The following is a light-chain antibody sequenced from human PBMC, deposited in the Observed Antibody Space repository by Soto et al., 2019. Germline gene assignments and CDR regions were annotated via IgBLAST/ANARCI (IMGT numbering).Light chain of an antibody. Sequence: EIVLTQSPATLSLSPGERATLSCRASQSVSSYLAWYQQKPGQAPRLLIFDTSNRATGIPARFSGSGSGTDFTLTISGLEPEDFAVYYCQQRTNRPPITFGQGTRLEIK. CDR1: QSVSSY. J-gene: IGKJ5*01. CDR2: DTS. CDR3: QQRTNRPPIT. V-gene: IGKV3-11*01.